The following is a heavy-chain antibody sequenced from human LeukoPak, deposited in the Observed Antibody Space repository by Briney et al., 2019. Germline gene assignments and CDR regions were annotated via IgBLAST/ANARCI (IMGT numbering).Heavy chain of an antibody. Sequence: LSETLSLTCAVYGGSFSGYYWSWIRQPPGKGLEWIGEINHSGSTSYNPSLKSRVTISVDTSKNQFSLKLSSVTAADTAVYYCARRRMIVVVNNWFDPWGQGTLVTVSS. CDR1: GGSFSGYY. J-gene: IGHJ5*02. CDR3: ARRRMIVVVNNWFDP. D-gene: IGHD3-22*01. V-gene: IGHV4-34*01. CDR2: INHSGST.